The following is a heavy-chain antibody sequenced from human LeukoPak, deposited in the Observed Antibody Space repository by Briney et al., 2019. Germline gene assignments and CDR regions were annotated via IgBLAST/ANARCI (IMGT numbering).Heavy chain of an antibody. CDR1: GGSISSYY. Sequence: SETLSLTCTVSGGSISSYYWSWIRQPPGKGLEWIGYIYYSGSTNYNPSLKSRVTISVDTSKNQFSLKLSSVTAADTAVYYCARFIAAAGYFDYWGQGTLVTVSS. J-gene: IGHJ4*02. CDR3: ARFIAAAGYFDY. V-gene: IGHV4-59*08. D-gene: IGHD6-13*01. CDR2: IYYSGST.